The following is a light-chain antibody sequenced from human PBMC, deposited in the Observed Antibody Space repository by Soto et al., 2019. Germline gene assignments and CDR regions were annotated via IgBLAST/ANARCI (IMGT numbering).Light chain of an antibody. Sequence: QSALTQPRSVSESPGQSVAISCTGTSSDVGGYNYVSWYQHHPGKAPKLMIYAVTDRPSGVSSRFSGSKSGNTASLTISGLQAEDEADYYCSSYTSSSTLFGTGTKLTVL. CDR1: SSDVGGYNY. V-gene: IGLV2-14*01. CDR3: SSYTSSSTL. CDR2: AVT. J-gene: IGLJ1*01.